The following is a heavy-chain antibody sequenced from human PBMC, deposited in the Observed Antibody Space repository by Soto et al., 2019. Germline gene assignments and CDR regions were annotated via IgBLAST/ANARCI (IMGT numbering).Heavy chain of an antibody. CDR2: INPSRGGT. Sequence: QVQLVQSGAEVKKPGASVRVSCKASADTFTSYYVHWVRQAPGQGPEWMGMINPSRGGTDYAQKFQGRVTMTRDTSTTTVYMELSSLRSEDTAIYYCTRSIITTAGTDAFELWGQGTVVTVSS. V-gene: IGHV1-46*03. CDR3: TRSIITTAGTDAFEL. D-gene: IGHD6-13*01. J-gene: IGHJ3*01. CDR1: ADTFTSYY.